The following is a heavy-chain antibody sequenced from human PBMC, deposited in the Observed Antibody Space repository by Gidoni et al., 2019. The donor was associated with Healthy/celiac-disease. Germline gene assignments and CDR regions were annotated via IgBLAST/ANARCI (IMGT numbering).Heavy chain of an antibody. V-gene: IGHV3-33*01. CDR1: GFTFSSYG. Sequence: QVQLVESGGGVVQPGRSLRLSCAASGFTFSSYGMHWVGQAPGKGLEWVAVLWYDGSNKYYADSVKGRFTISRDNSKNTLYLQMNRLRAEDTAVYYCARVNPGDFWSGYYNYYYYYGMDVWGQGTTVTVSS. D-gene: IGHD3-3*01. CDR3: ARVNPGDFWSGYYNYYYYYGMDV. CDR2: LWYDGSNK. J-gene: IGHJ6*02.